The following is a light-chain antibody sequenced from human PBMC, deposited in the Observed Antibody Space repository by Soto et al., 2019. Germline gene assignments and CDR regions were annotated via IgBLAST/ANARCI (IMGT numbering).Light chain of an antibody. CDR2: EGT. Sequence: QSALTQPASVSGSPGQSITISCTGTSSDFGSYNVVSWYQQHPAKAPKLLIYEGTKRPSWVSNRFSGSTSGNTASLTISGLQAEDEADYYCHSYVRSTLVFGGGTKLTVL. J-gene: IGLJ3*02. CDR3: HSYVRSTLV. V-gene: IGLV2-23*01. CDR1: SSDFGSYNV.